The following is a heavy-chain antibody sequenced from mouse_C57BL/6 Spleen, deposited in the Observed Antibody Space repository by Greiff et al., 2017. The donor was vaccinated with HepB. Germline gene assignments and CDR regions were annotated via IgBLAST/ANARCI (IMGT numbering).Heavy chain of an antibody. J-gene: IGHJ1*03. CDR3: ARRIYGSSHWYFDV. D-gene: IGHD1-1*01. Sequence: VQLQQPGAELVMPGASVKLSCKASGYTFTSYWMHWVKQRPGQGLEWIGVIDPSDSYTNYNQKFKGKSTLTVDKSSSTAYMQLSSLTSEDSAVYYCARRIYGSSHWYFDVWGTGTTVTVSS. CDR1: GYTFTSYW. V-gene: IGHV1-69*01. CDR2: IDPSDSYT.